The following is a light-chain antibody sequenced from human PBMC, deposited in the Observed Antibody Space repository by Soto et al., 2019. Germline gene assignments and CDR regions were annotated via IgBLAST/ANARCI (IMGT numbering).Light chain of an antibody. V-gene: IGKV1-39*01. Sequence: DIQMTQSPSSLSASVGDRVTITCRASQNIFSYLGWYQHKPGKAPELLIYAASSLQSGVPSRFSGSGSGTDFALTISSLQPEDFATFYCQQSYSVPHTFGQGTRVEIK. CDR3: QQSYSVPHT. J-gene: IGKJ5*01. CDR1: QNIFSY. CDR2: AAS.